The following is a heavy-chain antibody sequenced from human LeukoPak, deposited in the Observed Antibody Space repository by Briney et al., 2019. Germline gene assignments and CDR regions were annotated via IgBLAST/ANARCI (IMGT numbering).Heavy chain of an antibody. V-gene: IGHV4-30-2*01. CDR2: IYHSGST. J-gene: IGHJ3*02. D-gene: IGHD3-22*01. CDR3: ARGGYYDSSGFDAFDI. Sequence: SETLSLTCAVSGGSISSGGYSWSWIRQPPGKGLEWIGYIYHSGSTYCNPSLKSRVTISVDRSKNQFSLKLSSVTAADTAVYYCARGGYYDSSGFDAFDIWGQGTMVTVSS. CDR1: GGSISSGGYS.